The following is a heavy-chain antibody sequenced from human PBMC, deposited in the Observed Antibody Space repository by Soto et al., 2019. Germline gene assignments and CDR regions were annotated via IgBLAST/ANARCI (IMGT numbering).Heavy chain of an antibody. CDR2: TYYRPKWYN. Sequence: SQTLSLTFAISGDRVSSNSAACNWIRQSPSRGLEWLGRTYYRPKWYNDYAVSVKSRITINPDTSKNQFSLQLNSVTPEDTAVYYCARDTMVRGVIDYWDQGTVVTVSS. CDR3: ARDTMVRGVIDY. J-gene: IGHJ4*03. D-gene: IGHD3-10*01. CDR1: GDRVSSNSAA. V-gene: IGHV6-1*01.